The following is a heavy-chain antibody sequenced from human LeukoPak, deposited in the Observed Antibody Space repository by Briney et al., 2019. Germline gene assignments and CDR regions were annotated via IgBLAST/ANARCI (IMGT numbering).Heavy chain of an antibody. J-gene: IGHJ2*01. V-gene: IGHV3-15*01. CDR1: GFTFSNAW. CDR2: IKSKTDGGTT. D-gene: IGHD3-22*01. Sequence: PGGSLRLSCAASGFTFSNAWMSWVRQAPGKRLEWVGRIKSKTDGGTTDYAAPVKGRFTISRDDSKNTLYLQMNSLKTEDTAVYYCTRKFYYDSKALDWYFDLWGRGTLVTVSS. CDR3: TRKFYYDSKALDWYFDL.